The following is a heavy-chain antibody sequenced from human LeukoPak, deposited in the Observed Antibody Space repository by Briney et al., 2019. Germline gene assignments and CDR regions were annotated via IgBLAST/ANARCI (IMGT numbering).Heavy chain of an antibody. CDR2: ISYDGSNK. D-gene: IGHD3-10*01. J-gene: IGHJ6*04. Sequence: PGRSLRLSCAVSGFTFSSYDMHWVRQPPGKGLGWVAVISYDGSNKYYADSVKGRFTISRDNSKNTLYLQMNSLRAEDTAVYYCAKNLWFGELYNGMDVWGKGTTVTVSS. CDR3: AKNLWFGELYNGMDV. V-gene: IGHV3-30*18. CDR1: GFTFSSYD.